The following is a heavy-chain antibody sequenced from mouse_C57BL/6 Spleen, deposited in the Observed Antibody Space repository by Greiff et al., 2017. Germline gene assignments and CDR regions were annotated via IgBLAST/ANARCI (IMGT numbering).Heavy chain of an antibody. CDR3: AKATVASYYYAMDY. Sequence: QVQLQQPGAELVKPGASVKLSCKASGYTFTSYWMHWVKQRPGQGLEWIGMIHPNSGSTNYNEKFKSKATLTVDKSSSTAYMQLSSLTSEDSAVYYCAKATVASYYYAMDYWGQGTSVTVSS. CDR1: GYTFTSYW. V-gene: IGHV1-64*01. J-gene: IGHJ4*01. CDR2: IHPNSGST. D-gene: IGHD1-1*01.